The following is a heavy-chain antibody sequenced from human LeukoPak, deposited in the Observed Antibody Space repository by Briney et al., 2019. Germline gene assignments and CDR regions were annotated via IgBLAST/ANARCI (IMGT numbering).Heavy chain of an antibody. D-gene: IGHD4-11*01. CDR1: GGSISSYY. V-gene: IGHV4-59*12. Sequence: SETLSLTCTVSGGSISSYYWSWIRQPPGKGLEWIGYIYYSGSTNYNPSLKSRVTISVDTSKNQFSLKLSSVTAADTAVYYCAKSNAWDWFDPWGQGTLVTVSS. CDR2: IYYSGST. J-gene: IGHJ5*02. CDR3: AKSNAWDWFDP.